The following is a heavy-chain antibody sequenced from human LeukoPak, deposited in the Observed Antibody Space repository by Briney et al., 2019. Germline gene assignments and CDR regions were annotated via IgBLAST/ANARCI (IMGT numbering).Heavy chain of an antibody. CDR2: ISYDGSNK. CDR1: GFTFSSYS. D-gene: IGHD6-25*01. CDR3: ARRSAAKDAFDI. J-gene: IGHJ3*02. Sequence: PGGSLRLSCAASGFTFSSYSMNWVRQAPGKGLEWVAVISYDGSNKYYADSVKGRFTISRDNSKNTLYLQMNSLRAEDTAVYYCARRSAAKDAFDIWGQGTMVTVSS. V-gene: IGHV3-30*03.